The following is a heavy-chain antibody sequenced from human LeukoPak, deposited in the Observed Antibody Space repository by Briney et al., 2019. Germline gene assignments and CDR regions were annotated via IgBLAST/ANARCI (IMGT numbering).Heavy chain of an antibody. D-gene: IGHD3-22*01. Sequence: SVKVSCKASGGTFSSYAISWVRQAPGQGLEWMGGIIPIFGTANYAQKFQGRVTITTDESTSTAYMELSSLRSEDTAVYYCASSRDSSGYYETRFDPWGQGTLVTVSS. CDR1: GGTFSSYA. CDR3: ASSRDSSGYYETRFDP. CDR2: IIPIFGTA. J-gene: IGHJ5*02. V-gene: IGHV1-69*05.